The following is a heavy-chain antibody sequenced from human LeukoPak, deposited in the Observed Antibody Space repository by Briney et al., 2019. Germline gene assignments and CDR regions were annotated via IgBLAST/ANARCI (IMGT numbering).Heavy chain of an antibody. CDR1: GFTFSSYA. V-gene: IGHV3-30-3*01. CDR3: ARGGPISAFLNAFDI. Sequence: QAGGSLRLSCAASGFTFSSYAMHWVRQAPGKGLEWVAVISYDGSNKYYADSVKGRFTISRDNSKNTLYLQMNSLRAGDTAVYYCARGGPISAFLNAFDIWGQGTMVTVSS. D-gene: IGHD3-3*02. J-gene: IGHJ3*02. CDR2: ISYDGSNK.